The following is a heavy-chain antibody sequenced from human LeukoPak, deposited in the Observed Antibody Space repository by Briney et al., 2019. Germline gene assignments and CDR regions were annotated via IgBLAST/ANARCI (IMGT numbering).Heavy chain of an antibody. V-gene: IGHV3-43*02. CDR2: ISADGGST. Sequence: GGSLRLSCVASRLNFDDSAMHWVRQAPGKGLEWVSLISADGGSTFSADSVKGRFSISRDNSKNSLYLQMNSLRSEDTAMYYCAKESGKLDYWGQGTLVAVSS. CDR3: AKESGKLDY. CDR1: RLNFDDSA. J-gene: IGHJ4*02.